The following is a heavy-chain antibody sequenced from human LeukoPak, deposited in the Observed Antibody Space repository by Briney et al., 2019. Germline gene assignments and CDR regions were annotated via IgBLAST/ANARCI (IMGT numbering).Heavy chain of an antibody. CDR3: ARVMEQSHFYHYIDV. CDR1: GFTFSSYS. Sequence: EGSLRLSCAASGFTFSSYSMNWVRQAPGKGLEWVSYISGSSSTILYADSVKGRFTISRDNAKNSLYVQMNRLRAEDTAVYYCARVMEQSHFYHYIDVWGRGTTVAVSS. V-gene: IGHV3-48*04. CDR2: ISGSSSTI. D-gene: IGHD6-19*01. J-gene: IGHJ6*03.